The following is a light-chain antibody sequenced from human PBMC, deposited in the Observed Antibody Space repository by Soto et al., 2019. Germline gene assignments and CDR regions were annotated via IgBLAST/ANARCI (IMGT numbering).Light chain of an antibody. CDR3: QHRSIWPVS. J-gene: IGKJ5*01. V-gene: IGKV3-11*01. Sequence: EIVVTQYPATLSLSPGERATLSVRASQSVGSYLAWYQQKPGQAPRLLIFDASNRATGIPARFSGSGSGTDFTLTISSLEPEDFAVYYCQHRSIWPVSFGQGTRLEIK. CDR2: DAS. CDR1: QSVGSY.